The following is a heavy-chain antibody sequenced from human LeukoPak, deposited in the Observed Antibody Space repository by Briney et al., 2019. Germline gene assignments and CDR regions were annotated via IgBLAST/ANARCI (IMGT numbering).Heavy chain of an antibody. V-gene: IGHV3-23*01. D-gene: IGHD2-2*01. J-gene: IGHJ4*02. CDR3: AKQPPLGYCSSTSCYASDY. Sequence: GGSLRLXCAASGFTFSSYAMSWVRQAPGKGLESVSAISGSGGSTYYADSVKGRLTISRDNSKNTLYLQMNSLRAEDTAVYYCAKQPPLGYCSSTSCYASDYWGQGTLVTVSS. CDR1: GFTFSSYA. CDR2: ISGSGGST.